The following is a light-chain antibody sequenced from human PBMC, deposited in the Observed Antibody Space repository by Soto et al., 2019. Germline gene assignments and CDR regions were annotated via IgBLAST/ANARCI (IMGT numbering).Light chain of an antibody. CDR3: QQSGTSPQT. CDR2: GAS. V-gene: IGKV3-20*01. CDR1: QSVASAY. J-gene: IGKJ1*01. Sequence: EIVLTQSPGTLSLSPGERATLSCRASQSVASAYLAWYQHKPGQAPRLLIYGASYRATDIPYRFSGSGSGTDFTLTSTRLESEDCAVYYCQQSGTSPQTFGQGTKVEV.